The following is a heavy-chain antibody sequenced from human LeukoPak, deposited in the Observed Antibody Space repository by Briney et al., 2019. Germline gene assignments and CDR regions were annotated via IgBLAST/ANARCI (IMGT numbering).Heavy chain of an antibody. CDR3: TTYCSGNSCYLEGAFDI. J-gene: IGHJ3*02. V-gene: IGHV3-15*01. D-gene: IGHD2-15*01. Sequence: GGSLRLSCAASGFTFSNAWMTWVRQAPGKGLEWVGRIKSKTDGGTADYAAPVKGRFTISRDDSKNTLYLQMNSLKTEDTAVYYCTTYCSGNSCYLEGAFDIWGQGTMVTVSS. CDR1: GFTFSNAW. CDR2: IKSKTDGGTA.